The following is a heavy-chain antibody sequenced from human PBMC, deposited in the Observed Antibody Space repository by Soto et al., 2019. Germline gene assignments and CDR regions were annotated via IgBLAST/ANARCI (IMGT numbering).Heavy chain of an antibody. Sequence: SETLSLTCTVSGGSINSGGYSWTWIRQPPGKGLEWIGFIYHTGTTYYNPSLKSRVTISVDRSKNQFSLKLNSVTAADTAVYYCAIGVNYYASSDSSWFDPWGQGALLT. D-gene: IGHD3-22*01. CDR3: AIGVNYYASSDSSWFDP. CDR1: GGSINSGGYS. CDR2: IYHTGTT. J-gene: IGHJ5*02. V-gene: IGHV4-30-2*01.